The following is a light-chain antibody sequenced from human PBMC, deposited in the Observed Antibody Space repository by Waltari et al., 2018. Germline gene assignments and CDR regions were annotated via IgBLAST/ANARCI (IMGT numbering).Light chain of an antibody. V-gene: IGLV4-69*01. Sequence: QLVLTQSPSASASLGAPVKLTCTLPSGHSSNIPAWYQQQPEKGPRYLMKVNSDGSHSKGDEIPDRFSGSSSGAERYLTISSLQSEDEADYYCQTGGHGTWVFGGGTKLTVL. J-gene: IGLJ3*02. CDR2: VNSDGSH. CDR1: SGHSSNI. CDR3: QTGGHGTWV.